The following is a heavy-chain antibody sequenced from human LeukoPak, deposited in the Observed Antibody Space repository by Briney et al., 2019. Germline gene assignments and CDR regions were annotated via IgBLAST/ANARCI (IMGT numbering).Heavy chain of an antibody. J-gene: IGHJ5*02. CDR3: AADHRDDYYDSSGYGP. CDR2: IVVGSGNT. V-gene: IGHV1-58*02. CDR1: GYTFTSYD. Sequence: SVKVSCKASGYTFTSYDINWVRQARGQRLEWIGWIVVGSGNTNYAQKFQERVTITRDMSTSTAYMELSSLRSEDTAVYYCAADHRDDYYDSSGYGPWGQGTLVTVSS. D-gene: IGHD3-22*01.